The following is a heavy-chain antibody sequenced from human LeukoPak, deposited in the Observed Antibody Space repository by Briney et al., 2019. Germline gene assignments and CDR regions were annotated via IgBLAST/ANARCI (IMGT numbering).Heavy chain of an antibody. CDR3: ARDPRGIAAAGIFDY. Sequence: GGSLRLSCAASGFTFSSYGMHWVRQAPGKGLEWVAVIWYDGSNKYYADSVKGRFTISRDNSKNTLCLQMNSLRAEDTAVYYCARDPRGIAAAGIFDYWGQGTLVTVPS. D-gene: IGHD6-13*01. CDR1: GFTFSSYG. V-gene: IGHV3-33*01. J-gene: IGHJ4*02. CDR2: IWYDGSNK.